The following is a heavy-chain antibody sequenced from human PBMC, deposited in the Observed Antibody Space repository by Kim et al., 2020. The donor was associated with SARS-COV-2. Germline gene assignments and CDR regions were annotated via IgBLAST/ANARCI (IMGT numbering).Heavy chain of an antibody. J-gene: IGHJ4*02. V-gene: IGHV3-48*03. Sequence: GGSLRLSCAASGFTFSSYEMNWVRQAPGKGLEWVSYISSSGSTIYYADSVKGRFTISRDNAKNSLYLQMNSLRAEDTAVYYCAGDRDGYRASWGYWGQGTLVTVSS. CDR3: AGDRDGYRASWGY. CDR2: ISSSGSTI. D-gene: IGHD5-12*01. CDR1: GFTFSSYE.